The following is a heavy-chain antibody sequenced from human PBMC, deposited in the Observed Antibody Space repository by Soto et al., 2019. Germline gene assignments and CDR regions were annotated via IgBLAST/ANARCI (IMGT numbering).Heavy chain of an antibody. CDR1: GFTFDDYA. V-gene: IGHV3-9*01. CDR3: AKDMGPRAAAGIDY. J-gene: IGHJ4*02. D-gene: IGHD6-13*01. CDR2: ISWNSGSI. Sequence: TGGSLRLSCAASGFTFDDYAMHWVRQAPGKGLEWVSGISWNSGSIGYADSVKGRFTISRDNAKNSLYLQMNSLRAEDTALYYCAKDMGPRAAAGIDYWGQGTLVTV.